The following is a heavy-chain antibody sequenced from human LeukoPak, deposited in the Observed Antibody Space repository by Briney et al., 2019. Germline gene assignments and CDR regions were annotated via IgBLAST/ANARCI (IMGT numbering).Heavy chain of an antibody. J-gene: IGHJ3*02. CDR3: ARDNHYYDSSGYVSYAFDI. CDR1: GFTFSSYG. V-gene: IGHV3-21*01. CDR2: ISTSSNYI. D-gene: IGHD3-22*01. Sequence: GGSLRLSCAASGFTFSSYGMNWVRQAPGKGLEWVSSISTSSNYIYWADSVKGRFTISRDNAKNSLFLQMNSLRAEDTAVYYCARDNHYYDSSGYVSYAFDIWGQGTMVTVS.